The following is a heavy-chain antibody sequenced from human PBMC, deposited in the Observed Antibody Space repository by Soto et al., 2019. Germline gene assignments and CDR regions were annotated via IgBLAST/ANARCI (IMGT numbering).Heavy chain of an antibody. CDR2: ISSSSSYT. CDR1: GFTFSDYY. CDR3: ARDNPGGGRGWETEYFQH. J-gene: IGHJ1*01. Sequence: GGSLRLSCAAPGFTFSDYYMSWIRQAPGKGLEWVSYISSSSSYTNYADSVKGRFTISRDNAENSLYLQMNSLRAEDTAVYYCARDNPGGGRGWETEYFQHWGQGTLVTVSS. V-gene: IGHV3-11*05. D-gene: IGHD3-16*01.